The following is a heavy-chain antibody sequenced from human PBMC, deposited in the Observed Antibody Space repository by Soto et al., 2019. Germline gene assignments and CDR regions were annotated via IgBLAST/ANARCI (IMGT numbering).Heavy chain of an antibody. CDR3: ARGYCRGGSCYGSPFDP. J-gene: IGHJ5*02. CDR1: GFTFSGYE. V-gene: IGHV3-48*03. CDR2: ISSSGSTI. D-gene: IGHD2-15*01. Sequence: GGSLRLSCPASGFTFSGYEMNWVRQAPGKGLEWVSYISSSGSTIYYADSVKGRFTISRDNDKNSLYLQMNSLRAEDKAVYYCARGYCRGGSCYGSPFDPWGQGTLVTVSS.